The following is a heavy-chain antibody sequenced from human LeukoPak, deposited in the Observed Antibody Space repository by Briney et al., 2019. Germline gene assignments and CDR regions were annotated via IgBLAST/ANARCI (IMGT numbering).Heavy chain of an antibody. CDR2: ISYDGSNK. J-gene: IGHJ5*02. CDR3: ARKGGIAAAGGWLWFDP. Sequence: GGSLRLSCAASGFTFSSYGMHWVRQAPGKGLEWVAVISYDGSNKYYADSVKGRFTISRDNSKNTLYLQMNSLRAEDTAVYYCARKGGIAAAGGWLWFDPWGQGTLVTVSS. D-gene: IGHD6-13*01. V-gene: IGHV3-30*03. CDR1: GFTFSSYG.